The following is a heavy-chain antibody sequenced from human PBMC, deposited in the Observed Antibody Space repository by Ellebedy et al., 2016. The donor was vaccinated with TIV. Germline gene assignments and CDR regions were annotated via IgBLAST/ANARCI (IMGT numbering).Heavy chain of an antibody. CDR3: ATTNMIRGAPHDY. J-gene: IGHJ4*02. V-gene: IGHV3-30-3*01. CDR1: GFTFRSYA. D-gene: IGHD3-10*01. CDR2: ISYDGANK. Sequence: GGSLRLSCAASGFTFRSYAMHWVRQAPGKGLQWVAVISYDGANKYYADFVKGRFTISRDNSKNTLYLQMNSLRPEDTALYFCATTNMIRGAPHDYWGQGTLVTVSS.